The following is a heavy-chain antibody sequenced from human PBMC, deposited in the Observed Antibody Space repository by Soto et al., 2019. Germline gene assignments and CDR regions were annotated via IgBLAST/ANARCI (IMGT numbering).Heavy chain of an antibody. D-gene: IGHD3-22*01. Sequence: QVQLVQSGSELRKPGASVKVLCEASGYSFSYYGIHWVPQGPGKGLEWMGWVNPANGNRNYAQKFDDRVTMSIDTSTNTMSLELRRLKFDDTATYYCARDRLRGYDNSGLYSWGQGTVVTVSS. CDR1: GYSFSYYG. J-gene: IGHJ5*02. CDR3: ARDRLRGYDNSGLYS. V-gene: IGHV1-18*04. CDR2: VNPANGNR.